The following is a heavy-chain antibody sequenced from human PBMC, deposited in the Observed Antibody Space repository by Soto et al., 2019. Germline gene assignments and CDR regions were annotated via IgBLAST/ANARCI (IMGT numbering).Heavy chain of an antibody. Sequence: QVQLQESGPGLVKPSETLSLTCTVSGGSISSYYWSWIRQPPGKGLEWIGYIYYSGSTNYNPSLKSRVTISVDTSKNQFSLKLSSVTAADTAVYYCARDLRRITIFGVAPYGMDVWGQGTTVTVSS. D-gene: IGHD3-3*01. V-gene: IGHV4-59*01. CDR2: IYYSGST. J-gene: IGHJ6*02. CDR1: GGSISSYY. CDR3: ARDLRRITIFGVAPYGMDV.